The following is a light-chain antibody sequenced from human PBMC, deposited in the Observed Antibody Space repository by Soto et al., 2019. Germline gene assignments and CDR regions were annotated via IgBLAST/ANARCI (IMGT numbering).Light chain of an antibody. CDR2: AAS. CDR1: QGISSF. V-gene: IGKV1-9*01. CDR3: QQLYGYPRT. J-gene: IGKJ1*01. Sequence: DIRLTQSPSFLSASVGDRVTITCRASQGISSFLAWYQQKPGKAPNLLIYAASTLQSGVPSRFSGSGSGTEFTLTISSLQPEDFATYYCQQLYGYPRTFGQGTKVAIK.